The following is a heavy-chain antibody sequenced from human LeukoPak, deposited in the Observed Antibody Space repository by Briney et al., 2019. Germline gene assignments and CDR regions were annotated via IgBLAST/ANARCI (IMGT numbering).Heavy chain of an antibody. Sequence: ASVKVSCKASGYTFTSYYMHWVRQAPGQGLEWMGIINPSGGSTSYAQKFQGRVTMTRDTSTSTVYMELSSLRAEDTAVYYCARDRDDSSGYYPFFGYWGQGTLVTVSS. V-gene: IGHV1-46*01. CDR1: GYTFTSYY. D-gene: IGHD3-22*01. J-gene: IGHJ4*02. CDR3: ARDRDDSSGYYPFFGY. CDR2: INPSGGST.